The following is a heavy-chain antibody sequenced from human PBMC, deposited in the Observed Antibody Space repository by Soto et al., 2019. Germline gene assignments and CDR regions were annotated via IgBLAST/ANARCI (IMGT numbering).Heavy chain of an antibody. J-gene: IGHJ4*02. V-gene: IGHV3-48*03. Sequence: GGSLRLSCAASGFIFSDYEMNWVRQAPGKGLECVSFIGKSGYPIYYTDSVKGRFTMSRDNAKYSLTLQINSLRAEDTAVYYCARNLPAGNPMQFDTWGQGALVTVSS. CDR2: IGKSGYPI. D-gene: IGHD6-13*01. CDR3: ARNLPAGNPMQFDT. CDR1: GFIFSDYE.